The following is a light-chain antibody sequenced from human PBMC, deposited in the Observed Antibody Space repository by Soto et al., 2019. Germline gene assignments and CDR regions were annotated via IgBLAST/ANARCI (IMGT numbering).Light chain of an antibody. J-gene: IGKJ5*01. CDR1: QSISSW. CDR3: QHYDSYSSIT. CDR2: KAS. V-gene: IGKV1-5*03. Sequence: DIQMTQSPSTLSASVGDRVTITCRASQSISSWLAWYQQKPGKAPNLLIYKASTLETGVPPRFSGSGSGTEFTLTIGSLQPDDFATYYCQHYDSYSSITFGQGTRLGIK.